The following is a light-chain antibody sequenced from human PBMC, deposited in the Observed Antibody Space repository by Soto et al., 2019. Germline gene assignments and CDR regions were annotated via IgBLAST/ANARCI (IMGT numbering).Light chain of an antibody. J-gene: IGLJ2*01. CDR1: SSNIGAGYD. CDR2: GNS. Sequence: QPPSVSGAPGQRVTISCTGISSNIGAGYDVHWYQQLPGTAPKLLIYGNSNRPSWVPDRFSGSKSGTSASLAITWLQAEDEADYYCQSYERSLSGWVFGGGTKLPVL. CDR3: QSYERSLSGWV. V-gene: IGLV1-40*01.